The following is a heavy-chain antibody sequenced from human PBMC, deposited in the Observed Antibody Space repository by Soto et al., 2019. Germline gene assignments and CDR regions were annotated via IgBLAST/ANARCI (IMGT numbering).Heavy chain of an antibody. Sequence: VGSLRLSCAASGFTFSNYAMHWVRQAPGKGLEWVAVISYDESNKYYADSVKGRFTISRDNSKNTLYLQMNSLRAEDTAVYYCARARIAAAGTDFLDWFDPWGQGTLVTVSS. V-gene: IGHV3-30-3*01. CDR2: ISYDESNK. CDR1: GFTFSNYA. CDR3: ARARIAAAGTDFLDWFDP. J-gene: IGHJ5*02. D-gene: IGHD6-13*01.